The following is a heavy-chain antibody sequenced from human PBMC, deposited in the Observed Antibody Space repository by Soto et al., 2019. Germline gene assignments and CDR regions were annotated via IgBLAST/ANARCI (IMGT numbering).Heavy chain of an antibody. CDR3: ARAGADTLSDY. D-gene: IGHD2-15*01. CDR2: IYYSGSA. J-gene: IGHJ4*02. V-gene: IGHV4-59*01. Sequence: QVQLQESGPGLVKASETLSLTCTVSGGFISNYYCSWIRQPPGKGLEWIGYIYYSGSANYNPSLKSRVTISVDTSKNQFSLKLSSVTAADTAVYYCARAGADTLSDYWGQGTLVTVSS. CDR1: GGFISNYY.